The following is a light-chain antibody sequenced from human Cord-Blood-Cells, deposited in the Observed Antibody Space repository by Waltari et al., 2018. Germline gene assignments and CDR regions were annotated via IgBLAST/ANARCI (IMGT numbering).Light chain of an antibody. CDR1: SSDVGSYNL. J-gene: IGLJ1*01. V-gene: IGLV2-23*01. CDR2: EGS. Sequence: QSALTQPASVSGSPGQPTTISCTGTSSDVGSYNLVSWYQQHPGKAPKLMIYEGSKRPSGVSNRFSGSKSGNTASLTISGLQAEDEADYYCCSYAGSYVFGTGTKVTVL. CDR3: CSYAGSYV.